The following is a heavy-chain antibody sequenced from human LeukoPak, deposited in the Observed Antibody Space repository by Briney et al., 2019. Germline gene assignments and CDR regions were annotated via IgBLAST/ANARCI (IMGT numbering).Heavy chain of an antibody. V-gene: IGHV4-59*01. CDR3: ARASLVRGVIDY. D-gene: IGHD3-10*01. J-gene: IGHJ4*02. Sequence: PSETLSPTCTVSGGSISSYYWSWIRQPPGKGLEWIGYIYYSGSTNYNPSLKSRVTISVDTSKNQFSLKLSSVTAADTAVYYCARASLVRGVIDYWGQGTLVTVSS. CDR1: GGSISSYY. CDR2: IYYSGST.